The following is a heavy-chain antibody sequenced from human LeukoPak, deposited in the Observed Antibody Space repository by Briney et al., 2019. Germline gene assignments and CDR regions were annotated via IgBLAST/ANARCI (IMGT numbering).Heavy chain of an antibody. CDR2: ISYDGSNK. J-gene: IGHJ5*02. V-gene: IGHV3-30*18. CDR1: GFTFSSYG. CDR3: AKDRTIVGAIS. Sequence: GGSLRLSCAASGFTFSSYGMHWVRQAPGKGLEWVAVISYDGSNKYYADSVKGRFTISRDNSKNTLYLQMNSLRAEDTAVNYCAKDRTIVGAISWGQGTLVTVSS. D-gene: IGHD1-26*01.